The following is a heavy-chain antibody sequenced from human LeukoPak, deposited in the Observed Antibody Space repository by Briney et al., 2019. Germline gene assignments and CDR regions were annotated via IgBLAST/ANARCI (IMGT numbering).Heavy chain of an antibody. CDR2: IKQDGSEK. CDR1: GFTFSDPY. Sequence: PGGSLRLSCEAPGFTFSDPYMSWIRQAPGKGLEWVVNIKQDGSEKYYVDSVKGRFTISRDNAKNSLYLQMNSLRAEDTAVYYCARGMVRGVAFDAFDIWGQGTMVTVSS. V-gene: IGHV3-7*01. D-gene: IGHD3-10*01. CDR3: ARGMVRGVAFDAFDI. J-gene: IGHJ3*02.